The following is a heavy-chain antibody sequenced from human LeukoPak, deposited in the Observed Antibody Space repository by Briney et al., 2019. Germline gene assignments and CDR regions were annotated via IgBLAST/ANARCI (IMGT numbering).Heavy chain of an antibody. Sequence: GGSLRLSCAASGFNFASYSMNWVRQAPGKGLEWVSYITSITSRIHYSDSVKGRFTTSRDNAKNSLYLQMSSLRDEDTAVYYCVRDPHAFDIWGQGTIVSVSS. CDR2: ITSITSRI. J-gene: IGHJ3*02. CDR1: GFNFASYS. CDR3: VRDPHAFDI. V-gene: IGHV3-48*02.